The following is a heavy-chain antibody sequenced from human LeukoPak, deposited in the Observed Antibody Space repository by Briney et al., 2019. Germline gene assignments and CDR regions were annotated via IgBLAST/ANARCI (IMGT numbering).Heavy chain of an antibody. J-gene: IGHJ4*02. D-gene: IGHD6-19*01. Sequence: GSLRLSCAASGFTFTSYAMTWVRQAPGKGLEWVSRISGSGGSKYYADSVKGRFTISRDDSKNTVYLQMNSLRAEDTAVYYCAKDVNTGYSSAPYYFDYWGQGTLVTVSS. CDR3: AKDVNTGYSSAPYYFDY. V-gene: IGHV3-23*01. CDR2: ISGSGGSK. CDR1: GFTFTSYA.